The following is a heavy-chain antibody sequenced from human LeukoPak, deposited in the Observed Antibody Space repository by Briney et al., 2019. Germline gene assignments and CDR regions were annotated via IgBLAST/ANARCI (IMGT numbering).Heavy chain of an antibody. Sequence: GASVKVPCPASGYMFTSYAIHWVREAPGQGLEWLGWISVYNGKTDYAEGLQGRVTMTTDRSTNTAFMELRSLRSDDTAIYFCARGSGSPYHYYMDVWGTGAAFTVSS. CDR2: ISVYNGKT. CDR3: ARGSGSPYHYYMDV. V-gene: IGHV1-18*01. D-gene: IGHD3-10*01. CDR1: GYMFTSYA. J-gene: IGHJ6*03.